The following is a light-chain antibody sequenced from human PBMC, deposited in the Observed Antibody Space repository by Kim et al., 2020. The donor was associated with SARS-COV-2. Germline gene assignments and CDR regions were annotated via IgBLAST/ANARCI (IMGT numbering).Light chain of an antibody. Sequence: VLTQSPGTLSLSPGDRATLSCRASQTISGTYLAWYQQKLGQPPRLLIYDASSRATGIPMRFSGSGSGTDFTLTINRLEPEDFAVYYCHQYGSSPRTFGQGTKVEIK. V-gene: IGKV3-20*01. CDR1: QTISGTY. J-gene: IGKJ1*01. CDR2: DAS. CDR3: HQYGSSPRT.